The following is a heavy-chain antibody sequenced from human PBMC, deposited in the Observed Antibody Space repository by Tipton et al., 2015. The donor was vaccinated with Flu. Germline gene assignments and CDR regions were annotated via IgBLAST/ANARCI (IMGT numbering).Heavy chain of an antibody. Sequence: TLSLTCSVSGDSIGSDYYWGWIRQPPGKGLEWLGYIYYSGSTNYNPSLKSRVTISADSPKNQFSLMLTSVTAADTAVYYCARTTYDYTNFGTPGAYGMDVWGQGTTVTVS. CDR1: GDSIGSDYY. CDR3: ARTTYDYTNFGTPGAYGMDV. D-gene: IGHD4-11*01. V-gene: IGHV4-61*01. J-gene: IGHJ6*02. CDR2: IYYSGST.